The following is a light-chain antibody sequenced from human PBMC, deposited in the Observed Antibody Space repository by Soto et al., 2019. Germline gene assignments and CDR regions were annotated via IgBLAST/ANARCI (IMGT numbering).Light chain of an antibody. CDR1: QSVSSIY. V-gene: IGKV3-20*01. J-gene: IGKJ1*01. Sequence: EIVLTQSPGSLSLSPGERATLSCRASQSVSSIYLAWYQHKPGQAPRLLIYGASSRATGIPDRFSGSGSGTDFTLTISRLEPEVFAVYYCQQYGSSSWTFGRGTTVEIK. CDR2: GAS. CDR3: QQYGSSSWT.